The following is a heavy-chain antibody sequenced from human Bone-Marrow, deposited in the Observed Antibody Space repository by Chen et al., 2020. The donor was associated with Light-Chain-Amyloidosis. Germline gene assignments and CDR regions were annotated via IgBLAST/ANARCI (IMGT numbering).Heavy chain of an antibody. V-gene: IGHV4-31*03. CDR3: ARGRDYYDSSGYSYYFDY. Sequence: QVQLQESGPGLVQPSQTLSLTCTVSGGSIRSGGYYWSWIRQHPGKGLEWIGYIYYSGSTYYNPSLKSRVTISVDTSKNQFSLKLSSVTAADTAVYYCARGRDYYDSSGYSYYFDYWGQGTLVTVSS. CDR2: IYYSGST. J-gene: IGHJ4*02. CDR1: GGSIRSGGYY. D-gene: IGHD3-22*01.